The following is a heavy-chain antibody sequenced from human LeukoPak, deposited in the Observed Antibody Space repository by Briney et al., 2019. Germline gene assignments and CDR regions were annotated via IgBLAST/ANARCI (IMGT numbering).Heavy chain of an antibody. Sequence: GGSLRLSCAASGFTFSSYSMNWVRQAPGKGLEWVSSISSSSSYIYYADSVKGRFTISRDNAKSSLYLQMNSLRAEDTAAYYCAREVSYYYDSSGYYYFDYWGQGTLVTVSS. CDR2: ISSSSSYI. D-gene: IGHD3-22*01. CDR3: AREVSYYYDSSGYYYFDY. CDR1: GFTFSSYS. V-gene: IGHV3-21*01. J-gene: IGHJ4*02.